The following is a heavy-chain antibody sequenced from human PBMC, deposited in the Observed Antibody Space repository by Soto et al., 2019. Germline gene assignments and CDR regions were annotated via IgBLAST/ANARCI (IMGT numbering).Heavy chain of an antibody. V-gene: IGHV2-5*01. CDR3: AHRPGGSGWRYYFDY. CDR1: GFSLTSTGVG. Sequence: SCPTLVNPTHTLTLTCSFSGFSLTSTGVGVGWFRQPPGKALEWLGLTYWNDDDRYRSSLRSRLTITKDTSKNQVVLTMTNMDPEDTATYYCAHRPGGSGWRYYFDYWGQGTLVTVSS. J-gene: IGHJ4*02. D-gene: IGHD6-19*01. CDR2: TYWNDDD.